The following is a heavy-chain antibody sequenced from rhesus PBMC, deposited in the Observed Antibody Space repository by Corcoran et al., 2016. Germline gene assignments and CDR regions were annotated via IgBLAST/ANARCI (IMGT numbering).Heavy chain of an antibody. Sequence: QVQLQESGPGVVKPSETRSLTCAVSGGSISDSYRWSWIRQPPGKGLEWIGYIHGSSTSTNYNPSLKSRVSISKDTSKNQFSLKLSSVTAADTAVYYCARTSIAAAGKDDYWGQGVLVTVTS. CDR2: IHGSSTST. D-gene: IGHD6-25*01. CDR1: GGSISDSYR. J-gene: IGHJ4*01. CDR3: ARTSIAAAGKDDY. V-gene: IGHV4S10*01.